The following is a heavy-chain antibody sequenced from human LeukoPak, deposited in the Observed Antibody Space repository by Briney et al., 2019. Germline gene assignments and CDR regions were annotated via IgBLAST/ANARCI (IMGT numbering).Heavy chain of an antibody. V-gene: IGHV3-43*02. D-gene: IGHD6-19*01. CDR3: AKDMYSSGWYAY. CDR1: GFTFDYYA. J-gene: IGHJ4*02. CDR2: ISVDGAST. Sequence: GGSLRLSCAASGFTFDYYAMHWVSQTPGKGLEWVSLISVDGASTYYADSVNGRFTISRDNNINPLYLQMNSLRTEDTALYYCAKDMYSSGWYAYWGQGTLVTVSS.